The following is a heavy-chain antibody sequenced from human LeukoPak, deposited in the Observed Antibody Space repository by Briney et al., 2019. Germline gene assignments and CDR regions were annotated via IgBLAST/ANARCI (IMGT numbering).Heavy chain of an antibody. Sequence: ASVKVSCKASGYTFTSYYMHWVRQAPGQGLEWMGGFDPEDGETIYAQKFQGRVTMTEDTSTDTAYMELSSLRSEDTAVYYCATGDRSMELDYWGQGTLVTVSS. CDR1: GYTFTSYY. CDR3: ATGDRSMELDY. CDR2: FDPEDGET. J-gene: IGHJ4*02. V-gene: IGHV1-24*01. D-gene: IGHD1-26*01.